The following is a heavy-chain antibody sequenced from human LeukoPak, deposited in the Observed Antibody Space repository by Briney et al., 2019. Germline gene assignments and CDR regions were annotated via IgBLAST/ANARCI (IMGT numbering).Heavy chain of an antibody. Sequence: SVKVSCKASGGTFSSYAISWVRQAPGQGLEWMGGIIPIFGTANYAQKFQGRVTITADESTSTAYMELSSLRSEDTAVYYCARDLLYGSGSVFVYWGQGTLVTVSS. V-gene: IGHV1-69*13. CDR2: IIPIFGTA. D-gene: IGHD3-10*01. CDR3: ARDLLYGSGSVFVY. J-gene: IGHJ4*02. CDR1: GGTFSSYA.